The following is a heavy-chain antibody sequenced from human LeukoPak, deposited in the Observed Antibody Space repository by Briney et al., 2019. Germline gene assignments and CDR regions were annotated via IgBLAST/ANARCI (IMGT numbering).Heavy chain of an antibody. CDR1: GYTFTGYY. CDR2: FDPEDGET. D-gene: IGHD1-1*01. V-gene: IGHV1-24*01. CDR3: ASLRGVAGTYDAYDI. Sequence: GASVKVSCKASGYTFTGYYMHWVRQAPGQGLEWMGGFDPEDGETIYAQKFQGRVTMTEDTSTDTAYMELSSLRSEDTAVYYCASLRGVAGTYDAYDIWGQGTMVTVSS. J-gene: IGHJ3*02.